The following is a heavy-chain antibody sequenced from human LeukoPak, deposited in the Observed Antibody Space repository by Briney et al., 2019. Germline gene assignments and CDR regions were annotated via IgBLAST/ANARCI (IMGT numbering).Heavy chain of an antibody. J-gene: IGHJ4*02. D-gene: IGHD6-19*01. CDR1: GGSIATTNW. V-gene: IGHV4-4*02. CDR2: LSRSGST. CDR3: VTGDSGDNF. Sequence: SETLSLTCAVSGGSIATTNWWTWVRQPPGKGLEWIGELSRSGSTNYIPSLKSRVTISVDESNNQFSLKLSSMTAADTAVYYCVTGDSGDNFWGQGTPATV.